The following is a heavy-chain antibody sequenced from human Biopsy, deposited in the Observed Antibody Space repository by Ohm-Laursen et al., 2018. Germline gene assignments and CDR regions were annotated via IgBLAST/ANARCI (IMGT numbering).Heavy chain of an antibody. CDR1: GDSISSDIYY. V-gene: IGHV4-39*01. CDR2: IYNSESTST. D-gene: IGHD3-10*01. Sequence: SETLSLTCTVSGDSISSDIYYWVWIRQPPGKGLEWIGNIYNSESTSTYYNLSLKGRVSISVDTSHNQFSLKLTSVTAADTPVYFCARRVSGSGRVDPWGQGTLVTVSS. CDR3: ARRVSGSGRVDP. J-gene: IGHJ5*02.